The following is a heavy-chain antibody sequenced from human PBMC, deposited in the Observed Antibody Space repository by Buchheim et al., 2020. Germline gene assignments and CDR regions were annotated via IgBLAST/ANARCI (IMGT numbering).Heavy chain of an antibody. Sequence: QVQLMESGGGVVQPGRSLRLSCAASGFTFRSDAMHWVRQAPGKGLEWIAFISYDGAKILYSDSLRGRFTISRDNSKSTLYLEMNSLRPEDTAEYYCAKDRSTTWSLDYWGHG. V-gene: IGHV3-30*18. CDR1: GFTFRSDA. CDR3: AKDRSTTWSLDY. D-gene: IGHD1-14*01. CDR2: ISYDGAKI. J-gene: IGHJ4*01.